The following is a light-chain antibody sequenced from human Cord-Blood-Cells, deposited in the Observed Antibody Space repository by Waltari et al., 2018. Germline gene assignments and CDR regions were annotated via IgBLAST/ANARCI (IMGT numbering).Light chain of an antibody. Sequence: SSELTQDPAVSVALGQTVRITCQGDSLRSYSPSWYQQKSGQAPVLVIYGKNNRPSGIPDRFSGSSSGNTASLTITGAQAEDEADYYCNSRDSSGNHLDVVFGGGTKLTVL. CDR2: GKN. J-gene: IGLJ2*01. CDR3: NSRDSSGNHLDVV. V-gene: IGLV3-19*01. CDR1: SLRSYS.